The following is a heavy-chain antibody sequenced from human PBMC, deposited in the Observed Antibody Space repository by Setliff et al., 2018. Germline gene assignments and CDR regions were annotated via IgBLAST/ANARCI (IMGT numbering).Heavy chain of an antibody. CDR1: GGTFSNYG. CDR3: VREGVDRRSSTDYRYYMDV. V-gene: IGHV1-69*05. J-gene: IGHJ6*03. CDR2: TIPMFRTT. Sequence: GASVKVSCKASGGTFSNYGISWVRQAPGQGLEWMGGTIPMFRTTNYARKFQGRVTIITDESTSTAYMQLSSLGSDDTAVYYCVREGVDRRSSTDYRYYMDVWGEGTTVTSP. D-gene: IGHD5-12*01.